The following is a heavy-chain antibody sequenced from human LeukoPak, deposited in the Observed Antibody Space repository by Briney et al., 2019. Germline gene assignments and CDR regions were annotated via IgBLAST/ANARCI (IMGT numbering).Heavy chain of an antibody. D-gene: IGHD3-10*01. CDR2: ISSSGDST. CDR3: VKGIRQYAYGTFDY. CDR1: GFTFRSYA. Sequence: QPGGSLRLSCSASGFTFRSYAMLWVRQAPGTGLEYVSAISSSGDSTYYADSLKGRFTISRDNSKNTLYLQMRSLRPEDTAVYYCVKGIRQYAYGTFDYWGQGTLVTVSS. V-gene: IGHV3-64D*09. J-gene: IGHJ4*02.